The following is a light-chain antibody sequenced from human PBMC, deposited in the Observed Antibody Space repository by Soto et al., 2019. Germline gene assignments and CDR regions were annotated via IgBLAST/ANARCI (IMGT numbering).Light chain of an antibody. V-gene: IGKV1-5*01. J-gene: IGKJ1*01. CDR2: DAS. Sequence: DIQMTQSPSTLSASVGDRVTITCRASQSISSWLAWYQQKPGKAPKLLIYDASSLESGVPSRFSGSGSGTEFTLTISSLQPDDFATYYCQQYNSYSTFGQGTKGDI. CDR3: QQYNSYST. CDR1: QSISSW.